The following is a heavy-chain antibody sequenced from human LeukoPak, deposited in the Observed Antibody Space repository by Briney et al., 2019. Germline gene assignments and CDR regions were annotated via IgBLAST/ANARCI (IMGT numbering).Heavy chain of an antibody. J-gene: IGHJ4*02. D-gene: IGHD6-19*01. V-gene: IGHV3-30*04. Sequence: PGRSLRLSCAASGFTFSSYAMHWVRQAPGKGLEWVAVISYDGSNKYYADSVKGRFTISRDNSNNTLYLQMNSLRAEDTAVYYWARDRLSSGWAYFDYWGQGTLVTVSS. CDR3: ARDRLSSGWAYFDY. CDR2: ISYDGSNK. CDR1: GFTFSSYA.